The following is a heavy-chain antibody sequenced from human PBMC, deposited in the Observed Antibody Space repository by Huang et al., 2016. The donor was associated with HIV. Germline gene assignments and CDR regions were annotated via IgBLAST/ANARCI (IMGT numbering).Heavy chain of an antibody. CDR3: ARGRTRSSLYDSYYGLDV. D-gene: IGHD6-6*01. Sequence: QVQLVQSGAEVKKPGSSVKVSCKASGGTFSTYAISWVRQAPGQGLEWMVVNIPIVGTANYAQKFQGTVTITADEFTSTAYMELSSLRSEDTALYYCARGRTRSSLYDSYYGLDVWGQGTTVTVSS. J-gene: IGHJ6*02. V-gene: IGHV1-69*01. CDR1: GGTFSTYA. CDR2: NIPIVGTA.